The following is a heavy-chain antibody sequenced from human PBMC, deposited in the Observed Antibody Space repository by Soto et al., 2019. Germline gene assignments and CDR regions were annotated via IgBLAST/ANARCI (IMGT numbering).Heavy chain of an antibody. J-gene: IGHJ6*02. D-gene: IGHD6-19*01. Sequence: GQSVQISCEGCGGTVTFYWSAWVRQKPGKGLEWMGIIYPDDSDTRYNPSFEGQVTISADTSITTAYLQWNSLKASDTGTYYCVRIATYSLGFYYYGMDVWGQGTTVTVSS. V-gene: IGHV5-51*01. CDR2: IYPDDSDT. CDR1: GGTVTFYW. CDR3: VRIATYSLGFYYYGMDV.